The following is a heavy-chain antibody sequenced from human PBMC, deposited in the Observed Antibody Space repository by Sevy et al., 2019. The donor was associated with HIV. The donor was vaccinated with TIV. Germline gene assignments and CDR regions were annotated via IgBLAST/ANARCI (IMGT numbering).Heavy chain of an antibody. CDR1: GFTFSTYT. J-gene: IGHJ4*02. CDR3: ARDGGCSSTSCLLYFDY. D-gene: IGHD2-2*01. V-gene: IGHV3-21*01. CDR2: INSGSSYI. Sequence: GGSLRLSCAASGFTFSTYTMNGVRQAPGKGLEWVSSINSGSSYIYYAHSVKGRFTISRDNAKNSLYLQMNSLRAEDTAVYYCARDGGCSSTSCLLYFDYWGQGTPVTVSS.